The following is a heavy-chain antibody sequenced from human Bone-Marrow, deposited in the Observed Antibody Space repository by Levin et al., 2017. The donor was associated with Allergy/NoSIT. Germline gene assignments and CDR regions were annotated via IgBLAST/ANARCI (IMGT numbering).Heavy chain of an antibody. J-gene: IGHJ4*02. Sequence: GESLKISCKASGYTFTGYYFHWVRQAPGQGLEWMGRLNPNSGGTNYAQKFQGRVTVARDTSISTAYMELSRLTSDDTAVYYCASTPDYSTAGPFPEGRARCGNWGRGTLVTVSA. CDR3: ASTPDYSTAGPFPEGRARCGN. V-gene: IGHV1-2*06. D-gene: IGHD2-15*01. CDR1: GYTFTGYY. CDR2: LNPNSGGT.